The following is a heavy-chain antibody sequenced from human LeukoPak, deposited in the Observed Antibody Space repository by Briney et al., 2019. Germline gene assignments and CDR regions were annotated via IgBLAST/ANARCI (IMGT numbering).Heavy chain of an antibody. CDR1: GYTFTSYG. V-gene: IGHV1-18*01. Sequence: GASVKVSCKSSGYTFTSYGISWVRQAAGQGHEWMGWISAYNGNTNYAQKLQGRVTMTTDTSTSTAYMELRSLRSDDTAVYYCARAYSSGSKYYFDYWGQGTLVTVSS. CDR2: ISAYNGNT. J-gene: IGHJ4*02. CDR3: ARAYSSGSKYYFDY. D-gene: IGHD6-19*01.